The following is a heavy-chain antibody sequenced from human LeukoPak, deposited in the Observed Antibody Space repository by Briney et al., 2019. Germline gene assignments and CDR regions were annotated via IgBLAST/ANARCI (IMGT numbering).Heavy chain of an antibody. CDR3: ARVIHLGELSLYDY. D-gene: IGHD3-16*02. V-gene: IGHV5-10-1*01. CDR1: GSIFTTYW. J-gene: IGHJ4*02. CDR2: IDRSDSYT. Sequence: GASLQISCKGAGSIFTTYWITWVRQLPGKGLEWMGRIDRSDSYTNYSPSFQGHVTISADKSISTAYLQWSTLKASDTAMYYCARVIHLGELSLYDYWGQGTLVTVSS.